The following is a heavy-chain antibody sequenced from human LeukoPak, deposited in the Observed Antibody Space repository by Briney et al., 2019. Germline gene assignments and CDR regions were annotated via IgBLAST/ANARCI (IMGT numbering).Heavy chain of an antibody. V-gene: IGHV3-9*01. Sequence: GGSLRLSCVASGFTFEDYAIHWVRQAPGRGLEWVAGISWNSGSIGYADSVKGRFTISRDNAKNSLYLQMNSLRAEDTALYCCAKDRGDNGLLIYGMDVWGQGTTVTVSS. D-gene: IGHD1-26*01. CDR1: GFTFEDYA. J-gene: IGHJ6*02. CDR2: ISWNSGSI. CDR3: AKDRGDNGLLIYGMDV.